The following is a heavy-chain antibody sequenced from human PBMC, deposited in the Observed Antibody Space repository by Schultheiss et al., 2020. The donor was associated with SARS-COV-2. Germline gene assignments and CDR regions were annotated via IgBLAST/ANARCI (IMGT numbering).Heavy chain of an antibody. V-gene: IGHV3-23*01. CDR1: GFTFSSYA. CDR2: ISGSGGST. Sequence: GGSLRLSCAASGFTFSSYAMSWVRQAPGKGLEWVSAISGSGGSTYYADSVKGRFTISRDNSKSTLYLQMNSLRVEDTAVYYCARDTMGSYYDILTGYYPYYYYGMDVWGEGATVTVSS. D-gene: IGHD3-9*01. J-gene: IGHJ6*04. CDR3: ARDTMGSYYDILTGYYPYYYYGMDV.